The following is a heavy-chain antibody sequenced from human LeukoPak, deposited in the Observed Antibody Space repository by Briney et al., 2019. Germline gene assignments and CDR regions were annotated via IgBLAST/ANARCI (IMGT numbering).Heavy chain of an antibody. CDR1: GFTFSDYY. D-gene: IGHD4-23*01. Sequence: GGSLRLSCAASGFTFSDYYMSWIRQAPGKGLEWVSYISSSGSTIYYADSVKGRFTISRDNAKNSLYLQMNSLRAEDTAVYYCAREDYAGSDAFDIWGQGTMVTVSS. V-gene: IGHV3-11*04. CDR2: ISSSGSTI. CDR3: AREDYAGSDAFDI. J-gene: IGHJ3*02.